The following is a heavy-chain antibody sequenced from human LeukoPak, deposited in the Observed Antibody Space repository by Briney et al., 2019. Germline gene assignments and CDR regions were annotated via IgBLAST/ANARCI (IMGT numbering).Heavy chain of an antibody. Sequence: GGSLGLSCAASGFTFSSSWMNWVRQAPGKGLVWVSRIKRDESTATYADSVRGRFSISRDNAKNTVYLQMNSLRAEDTAVYYCVKSDYFDPWGQGTLVIVSS. V-gene: IGHV3-74*01. D-gene: IGHD4/OR15-4a*01. CDR1: GFTFSSSW. J-gene: IGHJ5*02. CDR2: IKRDESTA. CDR3: VKSDYFDP.